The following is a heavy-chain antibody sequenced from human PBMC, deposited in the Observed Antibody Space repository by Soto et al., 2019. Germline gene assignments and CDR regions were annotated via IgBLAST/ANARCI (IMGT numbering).Heavy chain of an antibody. Sequence: GGSLRLSCAASGFTFDGYAMHWVRQAPGKGLEWVSGISWNSGKIAYADSVRGRFTISRDNAKNSLYLQMNSLRAEDTALYYCAPDSGPIDYWGQGTLVTVSS. J-gene: IGHJ4*02. V-gene: IGHV3-9*01. CDR1: GFTFDGYA. CDR3: APDSGPIDY. D-gene: IGHD6-19*01. CDR2: ISWNSGKI.